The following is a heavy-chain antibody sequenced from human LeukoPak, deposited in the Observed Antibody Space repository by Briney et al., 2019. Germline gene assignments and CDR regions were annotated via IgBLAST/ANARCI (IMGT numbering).Heavy chain of an antibody. CDR1: GFTFSSYS. CDR3: AKDVSYYYDSSGYFR. V-gene: IGHV3-48*01. D-gene: IGHD3-22*01. CDR2: ISSSSSTI. J-gene: IGHJ3*01. Sequence: GGSLRLSCAASGFTFSSYSMNWVRQAPGKGLEWVSYISSSSSTIYYADSVKGRFTISRDNSKNTLYLQMNSLRAEDTAVYYCAKDVSYYYDSSGYFRWGQGTMVTVSS.